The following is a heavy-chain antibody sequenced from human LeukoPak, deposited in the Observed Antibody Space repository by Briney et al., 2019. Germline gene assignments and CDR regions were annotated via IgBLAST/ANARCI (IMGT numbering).Heavy chain of an antibody. CDR1: GGSISSYY. CDR2: ISYSGST. Sequence: SETLSPTSTVSGGSISSYYWSWIRQPPGKRLEWIGYISYSGSTNYNPSLKSRVTISVDTSKNQFSLKLSSVTAADTAVYYCARDLGALASNRNVWGQGTLVTVSS. D-gene: IGHD6-19*01. V-gene: IGHV4-59*01. CDR3: ARDLGALASNRNV. J-gene: IGHJ4*02.